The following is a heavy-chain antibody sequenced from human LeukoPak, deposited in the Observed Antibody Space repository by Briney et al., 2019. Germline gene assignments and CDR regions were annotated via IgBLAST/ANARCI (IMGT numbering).Heavy chain of an antibody. CDR1: GYTFTSYA. CDR3: ARDVIAVAGYAEYFQH. Sequence: GASVKVSCKASGYTFTSYAMHWVRQAPGQKVEGMGWSNAGNGKTKYSQKFQGRVTITRDTSASTAYMELSSLRSEDTAVYYCARDVIAVAGYAEYFQHWGQGTLVTVSS. CDR2: SNAGNGKT. V-gene: IGHV1-3*01. D-gene: IGHD6-19*01. J-gene: IGHJ1*01.